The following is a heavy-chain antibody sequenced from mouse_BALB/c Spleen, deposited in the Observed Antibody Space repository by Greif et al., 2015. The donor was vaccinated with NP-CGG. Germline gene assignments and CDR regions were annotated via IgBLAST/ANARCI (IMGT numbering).Heavy chain of an antibody. CDR3: ARYYYAMDY. CDR1: GYTFTSYW. V-gene: IGHV1-7*01. J-gene: IGHJ4*01. CDR2: INPSTGYT. Sequence: QVQLQQSGAELAKPGASVKMSCKASGYTFTSYWMHWVKQGPGQGLEWIGYINPSTGYTEYNQKFKDKATLTADKSSSTAYMQLSSLTSEDSAVYYCARYYYAMDYWGQGTSVTVSS.